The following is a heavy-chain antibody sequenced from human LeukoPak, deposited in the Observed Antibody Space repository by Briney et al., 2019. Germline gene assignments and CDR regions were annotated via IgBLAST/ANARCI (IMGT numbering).Heavy chain of an antibody. Sequence: PSETLSLTCTVSGGSITSYYWNWIRQPPGKGLEWIGYIYYSGSTNYNPSLKSRVTISLDTSKNQFSLKLSSVTAADTAVYYCARATAVGYFDYWGQGTLVTVSS. CDR2: IYYSGST. J-gene: IGHJ4*02. CDR1: GGSITSYY. D-gene: IGHD6-19*01. V-gene: IGHV4-59*01. CDR3: ARATAVGYFDY.